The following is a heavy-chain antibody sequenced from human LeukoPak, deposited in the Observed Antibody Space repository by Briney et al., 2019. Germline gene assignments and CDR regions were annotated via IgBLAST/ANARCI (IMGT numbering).Heavy chain of an antibody. V-gene: IGHV3-9*01. CDR1: GFTFDDYA. J-gene: IGHJ4*02. CDR2: ISWNSGSI. Sequence: GGSLRLSCAASGFTFDDYAMHWVRQAPGKGLEWVSGISWNSGSIGYADSVKGRFTISRDNAKNSLYLQMNSLRAEDTALYYCAKDTLDWGQGTLVIVSS. CDR3: AKDTLD.